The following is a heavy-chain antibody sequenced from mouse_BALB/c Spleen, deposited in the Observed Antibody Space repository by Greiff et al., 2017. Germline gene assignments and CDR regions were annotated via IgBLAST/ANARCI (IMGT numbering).Heavy chain of an antibody. CDR1: GFSLTSYG. J-gene: IGHJ4*01. CDR3: ARDGYPQAMDY. CDR2: IWAGGST. Sequence: QVQLKESGPGLVAPSQSLSITCTVSGFSLTSYGVHWVRQPPGKGLEWLGVIWAGGSTNYNSALMSRLSISKDNSKSQVFLKMNSLQTDDTAMYYCARDGYPQAMDYWGQGTSVTVSS. D-gene: IGHD2-2*01. V-gene: IGHV2-9*02.